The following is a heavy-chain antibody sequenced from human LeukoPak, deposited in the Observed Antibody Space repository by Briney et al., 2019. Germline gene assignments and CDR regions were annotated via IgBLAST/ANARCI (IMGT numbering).Heavy chain of an antibody. CDR3: ASYDSSGYYYGLDY. CDR2: ISSSSSYI. V-gene: IGHV3-21*01. D-gene: IGHD3-22*01. J-gene: IGHJ4*02. CDR1: GFTFSSYS. Sequence: GVLRLSCAASGFTFSSYSMNWVRQAPGKGLEWVSSISSSSSYIYYADSVKGRFTISRDNAKNSLYLQMNSLRAEDTAVYYCASYDSSGYYYGLDYWGQGTLVTVSS.